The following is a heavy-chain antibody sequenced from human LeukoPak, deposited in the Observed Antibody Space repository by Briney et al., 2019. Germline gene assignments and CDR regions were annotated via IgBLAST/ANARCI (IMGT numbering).Heavy chain of an antibody. V-gene: IGHV1-8*03. CDR2: MNPNSGNT. J-gene: IGHJ4*02. D-gene: IGHD1-7*01. CDR3: ARDGRITGTNFDY. Sequence: ASVKVSCKASGYTFTSYDINWVRQATGQGLEWMGWMNPNSGNTGYAQKFQGRVTITRNTSISTAYMELSSLRSEDTAVYYCARDGRITGTNFDYWGQGTLVTVSS. CDR1: GYTFTSYD.